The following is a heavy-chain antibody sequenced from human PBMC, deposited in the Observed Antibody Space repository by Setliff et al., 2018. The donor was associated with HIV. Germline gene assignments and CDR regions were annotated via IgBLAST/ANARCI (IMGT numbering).Heavy chain of an antibody. CDR3: ARGRYRSRWYASDHYYIDV. V-gene: IGHV4-39*01. CDR2: IYYRGST. D-gene: IGHD6-13*01. Sequence: SETLSLTCTVSGGSISGSSYYWGWIRQPPGKGLQWIGSIYYRGSTYYNPSLKSRVTISVDTSENQFSLKLRSVTAADTALYYCARGRYRSRWYASDHYYIDVWGKGTTVTVSS. CDR1: GGSISGSSYY. J-gene: IGHJ6*03.